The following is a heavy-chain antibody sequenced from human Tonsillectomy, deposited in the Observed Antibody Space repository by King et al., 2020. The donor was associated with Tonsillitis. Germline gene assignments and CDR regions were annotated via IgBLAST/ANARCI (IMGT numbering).Heavy chain of an antibody. CDR1: GGSISRYY. Sequence: QLQESGPGLVKPSETLSLTCTVSGGSISRYYWSWIREPAGKGLEWSVRIYTSGRTNYNPSLKSRVTLSVDTSKNQSSLKLRTVTAADTAVYYCARDWDYGSGSASLDYWGQGTLVTVSS. J-gene: IGHJ4*02. V-gene: IGHV4-4*07. CDR3: ARDWDYGSGSASLDY. D-gene: IGHD3-10*01. CDR2: IYTSGRT.